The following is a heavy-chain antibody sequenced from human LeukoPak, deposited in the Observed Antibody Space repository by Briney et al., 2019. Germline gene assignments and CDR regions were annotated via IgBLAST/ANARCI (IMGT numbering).Heavy chain of an antibody. J-gene: IGHJ4*02. V-gene: IGHV5-10-1*01. CDR3: ASDRSSKWYFDY. Sequence: GESLKISCKGSGYSFTSYWITLVRPMPGKGQEWMGRIDPSDSYTNYSPSFQGHVTISADKSITTAYLQWSSLKASDTAMYYCASDRSSKWYFDYWGPGTLVTVSS. CDR1: GYSFTSYW. D-gene: IGHD2-15*01. CDR2: IDPSDSYT.